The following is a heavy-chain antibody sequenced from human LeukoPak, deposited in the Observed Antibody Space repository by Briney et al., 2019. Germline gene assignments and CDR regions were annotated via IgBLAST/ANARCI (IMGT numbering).Heavy chain of an antibody. CDR1: GFTFSSYG. Sequence: GGSLRLSCAASGFTFSSYGMHWVRQAPGKGLEWVAVISYDGSNKYYADSVKGRFTISRANSKNTLYLQMNSLRAEDTAVIYCARSAVTPHMDYWGQGTLVTVSS. CDR3: ARSAVTPHMDY. D-gene: IGHD4-11*01. J-gene: IGHJ4*02. CDR2: ISYDGSNK. V-gene: IGHV3-30*03.